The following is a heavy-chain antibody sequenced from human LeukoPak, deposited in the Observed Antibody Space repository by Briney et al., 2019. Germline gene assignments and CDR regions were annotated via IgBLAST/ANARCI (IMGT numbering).Heavy chain of an antibody. CDR1: GGSISSYY. V-gene: IGHV4-59*08. J-gene: IGHJ5*02. Sequence: SETLSLTCTVSGGSISSYYWSWIRQPPGKGLEWIGYIYYSGSTNYNPSLKSRVTISVDTSKNQFSLKLSSVTAVDTAVYYCARLSIGWFDPWGQGTLVTVSS. CDR3: ARLSIGWFDP. CDR2: IYYSGST. D-gene: IGHD2-15*01.